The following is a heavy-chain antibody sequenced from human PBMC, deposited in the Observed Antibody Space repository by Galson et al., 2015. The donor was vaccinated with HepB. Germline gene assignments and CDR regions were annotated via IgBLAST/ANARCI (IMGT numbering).Heavy chain of an antibody. CDR2: IHPGDSDT. V-gene: IGHV5-51*03. CDR3: ASGEDYYDSSGQIS. J-gene: IGHJ4*02. D-gene: IGHD3-22*01. Sequence: QSGAEAKKPGESLKISCKGSGYSFTSYWIGWGRQMPGKGLEWLGTIHPGDSDTRYSPSFQSQVTISADKSISPAYLQWSSLKASDTAMYYCASGEDYYDSSGQISWGQGTLVTVSS. CDR1: GYSFTSYW.